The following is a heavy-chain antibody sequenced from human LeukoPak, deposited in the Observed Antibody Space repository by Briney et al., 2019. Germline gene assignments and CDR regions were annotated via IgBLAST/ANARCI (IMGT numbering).Heavy chain of an antibody. J-gene: IGHJ6*03. Sequence: PGGSLRLSCAASGFTFSSYWMSWVRQAPGKGLEWVANIKQDGSEKYYVDSVKGRFTISRDNAKNSLYLQMNSLRAEDTAVYYCARLTMVRGVITNYYYYMDVWGKGTTVTISS. CDR3: ARLTMVRGVITNYYYYMDV. D-gene: IGHD3-10*01. CDR1: GFTFSSYW. V-gene: IGHV3-7*01. CDR2: IKQDGSEK.